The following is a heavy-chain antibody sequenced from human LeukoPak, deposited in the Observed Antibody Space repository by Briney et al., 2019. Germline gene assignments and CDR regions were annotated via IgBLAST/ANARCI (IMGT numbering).Heavy chain of an antibody. J-gene: IGHJ4*02. V-gene: IGHV4-4*07. D-gene: IGHD5-24*01. CDR2: ISTTGST. CDR1: SGSISTHF. CDR3: TREVEMARQFDS. Sequence: PSETLSLTCSVSSGSISTHFWSWTRQPAGKGLEWIGRISTTGSTNYNPSLNSRVTMSLDTSKNQLSLKLSSVTAADTAVYYCTREVEMARQFDSWGQGTLVTVSS.